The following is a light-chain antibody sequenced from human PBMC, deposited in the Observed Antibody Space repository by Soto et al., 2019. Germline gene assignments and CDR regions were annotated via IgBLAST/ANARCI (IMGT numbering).Light chain of an antibody. Sequence: DSVLTQSPGTLSLSPGERATLSCRASQRVIDNSIVWYQQRPGQAPRLLIYDPSIRTTGIPDRFSGSGSGTDFTVIISRLEPEDFGVYYCQQYGYSFPLGGGTKVAIK. J-gene: IGKJ4*01. CDR1: QRVIDNS. V-gene: IGKV3-20*01. CDR3: QQYGYSFP. CDR2: DPS.